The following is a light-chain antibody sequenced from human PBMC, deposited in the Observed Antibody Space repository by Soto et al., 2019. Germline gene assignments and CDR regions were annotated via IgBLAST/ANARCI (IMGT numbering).Light chain of an antibody. CDR3: QQYNNWPRT. CDR1: QSVSSN. Sequence: EIVMTQSPATLSVSPGERATLSCRASQSVSSNLAWYQQKPGQAPRLLIYGASTRATGIPARFSGSGSGTEFTLTISSLKSEDFAVYYWQQYNNWPRTLGQGTKVDIK. CDR2: GAS. J-gene: IGKJ1*01. V-gene: IGKV3-15*01.